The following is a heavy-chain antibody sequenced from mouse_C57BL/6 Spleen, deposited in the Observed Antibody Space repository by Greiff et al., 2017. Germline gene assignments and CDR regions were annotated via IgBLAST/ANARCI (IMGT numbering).Heavy chain of an antibody. Sequence: QVQLQQSGPGLVQPSQSLSITCTVSGFSLTSYGVHWVRQSPGKGLEWLGVIWSGGSTDYNAAFISRLSISKDKSKSQVFFKMNILQADDTAIYYCARRGWEYWYFDVWGTGTTVTVSS. D-gene: IGHD4-1*01. CDR2: IWSGGST. J-gene: IGHJ1*03. CDR3: ARRGWEYWYFDV. V-gene: IGHV2-2*01. CDR1: GFSLTSYG.